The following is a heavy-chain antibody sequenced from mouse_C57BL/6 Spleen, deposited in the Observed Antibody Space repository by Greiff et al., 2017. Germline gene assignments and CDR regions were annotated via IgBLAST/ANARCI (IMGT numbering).Heavy chain of an antibody. Sequence: QVQLQQSGPELVKPGASVKISCKASGYAFSSSWMNWVKQRPGKGLAGIGRIYPGDGDTNYNGKFKGKATLTADKASSTAYMQLSSLTSEDSAVYFCARGGSSFDYWGQGTTLTVSS. J-gene: IGHJ2*01. V-gene: IGHV1-82*01. CDR3: ARGGSSFDY. D-gene: IGHD1-1*01. CDR1: GYAFSSSW. CDR2: IYPGDGDT.